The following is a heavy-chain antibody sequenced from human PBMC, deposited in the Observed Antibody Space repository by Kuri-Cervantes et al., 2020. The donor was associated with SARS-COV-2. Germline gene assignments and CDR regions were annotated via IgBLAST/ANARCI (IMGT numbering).Heavy chain of an antibody. CDR2: ISYDGSNK. Sequence: GGSLRLSCAASGFTSSSYAMHWVRQAPGKGLEWVAVISYDGSNKYYADSVKGRFTISRDNSKNTLYLQMNSLRAEDTAVYYCARVPFFSASRWYFDLWGRGTLVTVSS. CDR3: ARVPFFSASRWYFDL. CDR1: GFTSSSYA. D-gene: IGHD2/OR15-2a*01. V-gene: IGHV3-30-3*01. J-gene: IGHJ2*01.